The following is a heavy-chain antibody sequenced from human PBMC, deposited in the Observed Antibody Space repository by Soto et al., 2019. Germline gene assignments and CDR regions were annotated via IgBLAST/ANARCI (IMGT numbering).Heavy chain of an antibody. CDR1: GYTFTSYG. V-gene: IGHV1-18*01. D-gene: IGHD7-27*01. CDR3: AREEGVANGGYRGACDI. J-gene: IGHJ3*02. Sequence: ASVKVSCKASGYTFTSYGISWVRQAPGQGLEWMGWISAYNGNTNYAQKLQGRVTMTTDTSTSAAYMELRSLRSDDTAVYYGAREEGVANGGYRGACDIWGQGTMVTVSS. CDR2: ISAYNGNT.